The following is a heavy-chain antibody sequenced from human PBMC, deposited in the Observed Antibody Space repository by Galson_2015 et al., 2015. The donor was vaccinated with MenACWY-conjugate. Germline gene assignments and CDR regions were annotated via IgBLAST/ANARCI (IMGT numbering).Heavy chain of an antibody. CDR3: ARVQGGYSNDCHHPYYFDY. Sequence: SRRLSCAASGFTFSSYWVHWVRQVPGKGLVWVSRIRRDGSSTSYADSVKGRFTISRDNAKNTIHLQLTSLRVEDTAAYSCARVQGGYSNDCHHPYYFDYWGQGTLVTVSS. CDR2: IRRDGSST. V-gene: IGHV3-74*01. CDR1: GFTFSSYW. D-gene: IGHD6-13*01. J-gene: IGHJ4*02.